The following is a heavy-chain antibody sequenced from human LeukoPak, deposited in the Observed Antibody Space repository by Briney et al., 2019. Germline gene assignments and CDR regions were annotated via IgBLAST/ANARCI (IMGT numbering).Heavy chain of an antibody. CDR2: IYYSGST. CDR3: ARGPSYSSRLDY. D-gene: IGHD6-13*01. Sequence: SETLSLTCTVSGGSISSGGYYWSWIRQHPGKGQEWIGYIYYSGSTYYNPSLKSRVTISVDTSKNQFSLKLSSVTAADTAVYYCARGPSYSSRLDYWGQGTLVTVSS. J-gene: IGHJ4*02. CDR1: GGSISSGGYY. V-gene: IGHV4-31*03.